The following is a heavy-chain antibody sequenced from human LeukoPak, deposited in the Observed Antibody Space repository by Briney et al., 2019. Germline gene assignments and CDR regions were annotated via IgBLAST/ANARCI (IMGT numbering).Heavy chain of an antibody. CDR2: IKQDGSAT. J-gene: IGHJ4*02. CDR1: GFTFRSYW. CDR3: AKDRGWNTFDF. V-gene: IGHV3-7*01. Sequence: GGSLRLSCAASGFTFRSYWMEWVRQAPGKGLEWVANIKQDGSATHYLDSVRGRFTISRDNTKNSLYLQMNSLRADDAAVYYCAKDRGWNTFDFWGQGTLVTVSS. D-gene: IGHD1-1*01.